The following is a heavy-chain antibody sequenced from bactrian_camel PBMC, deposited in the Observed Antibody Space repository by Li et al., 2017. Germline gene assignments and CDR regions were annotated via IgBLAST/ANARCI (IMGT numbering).Heavy chain of an antibody. Sequence: HVQLVESGGGSVQAGGSLRLSCAVSGGPISGKCMAWFRQAGGKERELVAVIYFGGAGDDRIFHADSVKGRFTISHDNAKNRLDLQMNSLKSEDTAVYYCAAGKERESCMSWYFSGKPPGMAEFAYWGQGTQVTVS. CDR1: GGPISGKC. CDR3: AAGKERESCMSWYFSGKPPGMAEFAY. D-gene: IGHD6*01. J-gene: IGHJ6*01. CDR2: IYFGGAGDDRI. V-gene: IGHV3S54*01.